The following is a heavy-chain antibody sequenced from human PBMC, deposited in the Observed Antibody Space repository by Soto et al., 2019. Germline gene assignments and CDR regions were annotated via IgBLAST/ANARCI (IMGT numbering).Heavy chain of an antibody. Sequence: QVQLQQWGAGLLKPSETLSLTCAVYGGSFSGFYWNWIRQPPGKGLEWIGEINRSGSTNYNPSLKSRVTISVDTSKNLFSLKLSSVTAADTAVYYCARASNKRGISYGPDYWGQGPLVTVSS. D-gene: IGHD5-18*01. CDR3: ARASNKRGISYGPDY. CDR2: INRSGST. V-gene: IGHV4-34*01. CDR1: GGSFSGFY. J-gene: IGHJ4*02.